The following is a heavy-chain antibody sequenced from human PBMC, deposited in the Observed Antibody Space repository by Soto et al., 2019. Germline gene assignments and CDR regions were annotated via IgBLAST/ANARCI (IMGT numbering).Heavy chain of an antibody. CDR1: GGFVSSGNYY. V-gene: IGHV4-61*01. D-gene: IGHD1-1*01. CDR2: MSHSGGT. CDR3: ARVERGTATTVVDAFDI. J-gene: IGHJ3*02. Sequence: SETLSLTCAVYGGFVSSGNYYWSWIRQPPGKGLEWIGEMSHSGGTHFNPSLKSRVTISVDTSKNKYSLKMSSVTAADTALYYCARVERGTATTVVDAFDIWGPGTMVTVSS.